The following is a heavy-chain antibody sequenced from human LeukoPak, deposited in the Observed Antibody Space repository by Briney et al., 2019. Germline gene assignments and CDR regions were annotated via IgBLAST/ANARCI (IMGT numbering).Heavy chain of an antibody. V-gene: IGHV1-18*01. Sequence: ASVKVSCKASGYTFTSYGISWVRQAPGQGVEWMGWISAYNGNTNYAQKLQGRVTMTTDTSTSTAYMELRSLRSDDTAVYYCARRGYDFWSGYYALDYWGQGTLVTVSS. J-gene: IGHJ4*02. CDR2: ISAYNGNT. D-gene: IGHD3-3*01. CDR3: ARRGYDFWSGYYALDY. CDR1: GYTFTSYG.